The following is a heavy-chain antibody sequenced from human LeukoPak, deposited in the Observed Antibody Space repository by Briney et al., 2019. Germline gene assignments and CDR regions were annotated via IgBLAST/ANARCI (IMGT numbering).Heavy chain of an antibody. Sequence: PSETLSLTCTVSGGSISSYYWSWIRQPPGKGLEWIGYIYYSGSTNYNPSLKSRVTISVDTSKNQFSLKLSPVTAADTAVYYCARVADFAPYYYYGMDVWGQGTKVTVSS. D-gene: IGHD3-3*01. V-gene: IGHV4-59*01. CDR1: GGSISSYY. CDR2: IYYSGST. CDR3: ARVADFAPYYYYGMDV. J-gene: IGHJ6*02.